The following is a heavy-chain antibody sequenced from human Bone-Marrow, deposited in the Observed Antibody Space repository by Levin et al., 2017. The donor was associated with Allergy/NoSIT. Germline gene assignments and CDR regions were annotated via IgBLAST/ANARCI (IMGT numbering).Heavy chain of an antibody. CDR1: GYSISSGYF. J-gene: IGHJ4*02. CDR3: ARFKGHCIGMPCYHYLDY. Sequence: NSSETLSLTCEVSGYSISSGYFWGWVRQPPGKGLEWIGTRFHSGSAYHNPSLQSRVTISIDTSKNQFSLTLSSVTAADTAVYYCARFKGHCIGMPCYHYLDYWGQGTLVTVSS. D-gene: IGHD2-15*01. CDR2: RFHSGSA. V-gene: IGHV4-38-2*01.